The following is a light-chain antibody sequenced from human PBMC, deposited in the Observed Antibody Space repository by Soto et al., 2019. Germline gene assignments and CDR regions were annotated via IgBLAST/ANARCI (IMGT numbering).Light chain of an antibody. CDR2: SNN. CDR1: SSNIGSNT. Sequence: QSVLTQPPSASGTPGQRVTISCSGSSSNIGSNTVNWYQQLPGTAPKLLIYSNNQRPSGVPDRFSGYKSGTSASLAISGLQSEDEADYYCAAWDDSLMGVFGGGTKLTVL. CDR3: AAWDDSLMGV. J-gene: IGLJ2*01. V-gene: IGLV1-44*01.